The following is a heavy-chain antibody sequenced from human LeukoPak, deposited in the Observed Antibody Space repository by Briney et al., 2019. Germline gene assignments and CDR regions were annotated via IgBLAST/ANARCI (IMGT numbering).Heavy chain of an antibody. D-gene: IGHD5-18*01. V-gene: IGHV5-51*01. Sequence: GESLKISCKGSGYSFSNYWTAWVRQMPGKGLEWMGIIYPGDSDTRYSPSFQGQVTISADKSISTAYLQWSSLKASDTAMYYCARLDGRQNSYGHYWGQGTLVIVSS. CDR3: ARLDGRQNSYGHY. J-gene: IGHJ4*02. CDR1: GYSFSNYW. CDR2: IYPGDSDT.